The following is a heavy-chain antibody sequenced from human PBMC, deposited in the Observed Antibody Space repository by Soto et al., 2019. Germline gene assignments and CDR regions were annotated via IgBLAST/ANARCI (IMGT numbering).Heavy chain of an antibody. CDR1: GGTFSSYA. D-gene: IGHD6-13*01. Sequence: SVKVSCKASGGTFSSYAISWVRQAPGQGLEWMGGIIPIFGTANYAQKFQGRVTITADESTSTAYMELSSLRSEDTAVYYCARGEAAAKRFDPWGQGTLVTVSS. CDR2: IIPIFGTA. CDR3: ARGEAAAKRFDP. V-gene: IGHV1-69*13. J-gene: IGHJ5*02.